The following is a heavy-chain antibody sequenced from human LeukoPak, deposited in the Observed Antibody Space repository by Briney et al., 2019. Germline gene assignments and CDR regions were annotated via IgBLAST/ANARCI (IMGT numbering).Heavy chain of an antibody. D-gene: IGHD3-10*01. Sequence: PGGSLRLSCAASGFTFSSYSMNWVRQAPGKGLEWVSSISSSSSYIYYADSVKGRFTISRDNAKNSLYLQMNSLRAEDTAVYYCARSGVTMVRGVMVRWGQGTLVTVSS. CDR2: ISSSSSYI. J-gene: IGHJ4*02. CDR1: GFTFSSYS. CDR3: ARSGVTMVRGVMVR. V-gene: IGHV3-21*01.